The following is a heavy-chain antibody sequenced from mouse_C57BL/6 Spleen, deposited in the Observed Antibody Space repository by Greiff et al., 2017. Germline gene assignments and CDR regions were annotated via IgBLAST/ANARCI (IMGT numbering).Heavy chain of an antibody. V-gene: IGHV1-4*01. Sequence: QVQLQQSGAELARPGASVKMSCKASGYTFTSYTMHWVKQRPGQGLEWIGYINPSRGYTKYNQKFKDKATLTADKASSTAYMQLSSLTSEDSAVYYCARRGGPLYAMDYWGQGTSVTVSS. D-gene: IGHD6-1*01. J-gene: IGHJ4*01. CDR3: ARRGGPLYAMDY. CDR1: GYTFTSYT. CDR2: INPSRGYT.